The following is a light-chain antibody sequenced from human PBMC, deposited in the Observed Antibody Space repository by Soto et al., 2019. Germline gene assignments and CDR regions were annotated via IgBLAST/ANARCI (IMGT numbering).Light chain of an antibody. CDR2: AAS. Sequence: DIQMTQSPSSLSASVGDRVTITCRASQSISSYLNWYQQKPGKAPKLLIYAASSLQSGVPSRFSGSGSGTDFTLTISSLQPEDFATYYCQLSYSTPRDTCGQGTKLEIK. J-gene: IGKJ2*01. CDR3: QLSYSTPRDT. CDR1: QSISSY. V-gene: IGKV1-39*01.